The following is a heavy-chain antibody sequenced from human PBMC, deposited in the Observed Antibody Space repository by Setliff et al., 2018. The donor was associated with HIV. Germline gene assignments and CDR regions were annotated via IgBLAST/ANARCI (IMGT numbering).Heavy chain of an antibody. D-gene: IGHD3-22*01. V-gene: IGHV4-59*08. CDR2: IRYSGST. J-gene: IGHJ5*01. CDR1: GDSISSYY. CDR3: ARTRYFYDSSDRYWVIDS. Sequence: SETLSLTCTVSGDSISSYYWSWIRQPPGKGLEWIGYIRYSGSTNYNPSLESRVTMSVDTSRNQFSLKLTSVTAADTAMYYCARTRYFYDSSDRYWVIDSWGQGTLVTVSS.